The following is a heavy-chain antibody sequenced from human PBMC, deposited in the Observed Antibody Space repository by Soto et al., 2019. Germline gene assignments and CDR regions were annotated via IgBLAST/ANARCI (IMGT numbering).Heavy chain of an antibody. J-gene: IGHJ6*02. CDR1: VYTLTRYH. CDR2: INRNRGGT. Sequence: SVNVSCKGSVYTLTRYHMHWVRQAPGQGREWIGWINRNRGGTNYAKKFQGWVTMTRDTSISTAYMEMSRLRSDDTAVYYCARERWIAAAGTSYLYYYGMAVWGQGTTVTVSS. CDR3: ARERWIAAAGTSYLYYYGMAV. D-gene: IGHD6-13*01. V-gene: IGHV1-2*04.